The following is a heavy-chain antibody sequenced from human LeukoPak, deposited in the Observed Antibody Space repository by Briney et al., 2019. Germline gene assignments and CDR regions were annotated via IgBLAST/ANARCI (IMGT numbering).Heavy chain of an antibody. CDR3: VGSYGDFLD. CDR1: GGSISSHF. V-gene: IGHV4-59*04. CDR2: IYHSGST. J-gene: IGHJ4*02. D-gene: IGHD4-17*01. Sequence: PSETLSLTCTVSGGSISSHFWSWIRQPPGKGLEWIGSIYHSGSTYYNPSLKSRVTISVDTSKNQFSLKLSSVTAADTAVYYCVGSYGDFLDWGQGTLVTVSS.